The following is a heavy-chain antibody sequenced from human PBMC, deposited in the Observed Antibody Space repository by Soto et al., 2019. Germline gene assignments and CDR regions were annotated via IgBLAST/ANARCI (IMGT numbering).Heavy chain of an antibody. V-gene: IGHV3-9*01. CDR1: GFTFYDYA. CDR2: ISWNSDNI. D-gene: IGHD4-4*01. Sequence: SLRLSCSASGFTFYDYAMPRVRPAPGKGLEWVSGISWNSDNIGYADSVKGRFTISRDNANNSLYLQMNSLRAEDTALYYCAKDLYSNYGDAFDIWGQGTMVTVSS. J-gene: IGHJ3*02. CDR3: AKDLYSNYGDAFDI.